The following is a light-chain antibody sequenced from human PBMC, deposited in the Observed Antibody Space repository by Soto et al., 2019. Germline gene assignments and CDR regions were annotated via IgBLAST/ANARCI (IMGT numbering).Light chain of an antibody. Sequence: DIQMTQSPSFVSASVGDRVTITCRASQDISSKLAWYQRKPGKAPELLIYTASSLQSGVPSRFSGTGSGADFTLTISSLHPEDFATYYCLQANSFPLTFGGGTKVDIK. V-gene: IGKV1D-12*01. J-gene: IGKJ4*01. CDR1: QDISSK. CDR2: TAS. CDR3: LQANSFPLT.